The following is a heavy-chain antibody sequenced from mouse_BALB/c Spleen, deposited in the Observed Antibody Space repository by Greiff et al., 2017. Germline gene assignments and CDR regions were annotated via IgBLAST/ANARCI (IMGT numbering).Heavy chain of an antibody. CDR2: ISSGGST. J-gene: IGHJ3*01. CDR3: ATGSSSAWFAY. Sequence: EVQGVESGGGLVKPGGSLKLSCAASGFTFSSYAMSWVRQTPEKRLEWVASISSGGSTYYPDSVKGRFTISRDNARNILYLQMSSLRSEDTAMYYCATGSSSAWFAYWGQGTLVTVSA. V-gene: IGHV5-6-5*01. CDR1: GFTFSSYA. D-gene: IGHD1-1*01.